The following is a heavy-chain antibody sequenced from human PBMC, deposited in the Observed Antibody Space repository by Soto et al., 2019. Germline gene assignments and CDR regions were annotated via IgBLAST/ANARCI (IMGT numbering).Heavy chain of an antibody. CDR2: IIVVSSYT. V-gene: IGHV3-11*06. CDR3: AKTIVSASGYYFDH. D-gene: IGHD2-21*01. J-gene: IGHJ4*02. CDR1: GFSFGDSY. Sequence: QVQLVESGGGLVKPGGSLRLACAASGFSFGDSYMSWVRQAPGKGLEWLSYIIVVSSYTNYADSVKCRFTISRDNAKRSLYLEMNSLRADDTAVYYCAKTIVSASGYYFDHWGQGNLVTVSS.